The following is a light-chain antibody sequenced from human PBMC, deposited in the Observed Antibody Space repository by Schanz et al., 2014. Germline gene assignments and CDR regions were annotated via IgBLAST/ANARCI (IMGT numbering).Light chain of an antibody. CDR3: SSYAGSYTM. CDR2: EVS. V-gene: IGLV2-8*01. Sequence: QSALTQPASVSGSPGQSITISCTGTSSDVGGYNYVSWYQQHPGKAPKLMIYEVSKRPSGVPDRFSGSKSGNTASLTVSGLQAEDEADYYCSSYAGSYTMFGGGTKLTVL. CDR1: SSDVGGYNY. J-gene: IGLJ3*02.